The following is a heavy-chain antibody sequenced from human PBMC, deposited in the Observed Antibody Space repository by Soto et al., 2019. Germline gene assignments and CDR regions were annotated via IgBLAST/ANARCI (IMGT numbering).Heavy chain of an antibody. CDR2: ISYDGSNK. J-gene: IGHJ6*02. V-gene: IGHV3-30*18. Sequence: QVQLVESGGGVVQPGRSLRLSCAASGFTFSSYGMHWVRQAPGKGLEWVAVISYDGSNKYYADSVKGRLTISRDNSKNTLYLQINSLCAEDTAVYYCAKGQRCSTTSCYFYYYGVDVWGHGTTVAVSS. D-gene: IGHD2-2*01. CDR3: AKGQRCSTTSCYFYYYGVDV. CDR1: GFTFSSYG.